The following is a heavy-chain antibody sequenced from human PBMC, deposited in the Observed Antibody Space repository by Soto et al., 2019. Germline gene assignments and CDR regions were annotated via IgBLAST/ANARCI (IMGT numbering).Heavy chain of an antibody. CDR3: ASATTVTTSGYFDL. Sequence: QVQLQESGPGLVKPSETLSLTCTVSGGSISSYYWSWIRQPPGKGLEWIGYIYYSGSTNYNPSLKSRXXXXXXXXXXXXXXXXXXXXAXXTAVYYCASATTVTTSGYFDLWGRGTLVTVSS. J-gene: IGHJ2*01. D-gene: IGHD4-17*01. CDR1: GGSISSYY. CDR2: IYYSGST. V-gene: IGHV4-59*13.